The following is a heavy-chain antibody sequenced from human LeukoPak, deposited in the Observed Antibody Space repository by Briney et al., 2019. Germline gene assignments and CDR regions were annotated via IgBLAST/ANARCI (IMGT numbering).Heavy chain of an antibody. CDR3: ARGMVATGS. Sequence: GGSLRLSCAASGFTVSYNYMSWVRQAPGKGLEWVSIIYSDGNTYYADSVKGRFTISRDNSENTVDLQMNSLRVEDTAVYYCARGMVATGSWGQGTLVTVFS. D-gene: IGHD5-12*01. CDR2: IYSDGNT. J-gene: IGHJ5*02. V-gene: IGHV3-66*02. CDR1: GFTVSYNY.